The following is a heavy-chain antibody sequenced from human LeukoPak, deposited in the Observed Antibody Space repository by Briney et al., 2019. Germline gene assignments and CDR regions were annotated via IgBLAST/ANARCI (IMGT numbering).Heavy chain of an antibody. D-gene: IGHD1-26*01. CDR1: GFTFSRYA. CDR2: ISTSGTNT. J-gene: IGHJ4*02. Sequence: PGGSLRLSCAASGFTFSRYAMSWVRQAPGKGLEWVSTISTSGTNTYYADSVKGRFTISRDNSKSTLYLQINSLRVEDTAVYYCAKDLRAGSPGYYFDWWVQGTLVTVSS. V-gene: IGHV3-23*01. CDR3: AKDLRAGSPGYYFDW.